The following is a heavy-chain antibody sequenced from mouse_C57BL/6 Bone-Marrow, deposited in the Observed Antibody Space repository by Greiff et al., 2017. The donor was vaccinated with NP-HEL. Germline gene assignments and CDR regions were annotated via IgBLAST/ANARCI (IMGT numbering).Heavy chain of an antibody. V-gene: IGHV1-69*01. CDR1: GYTFTSYW. CDR3: ARNPTYYGSSLDY. Sequence: QVQLQQPGAELVMPGASVKLSCKASGYTFTSYWMHWVKQRPGQGLEWIGEIDPSDSYTNYNQKFKGKSTLTVDKSSSTAYMQLSSLTSEDSAVYYCARNPTYYGSSLDYWGQGTTLTVSS. J-gene: IGHJ2*01. D-gene: IGHD1-1*01. CDR2: IDPSDSYT.